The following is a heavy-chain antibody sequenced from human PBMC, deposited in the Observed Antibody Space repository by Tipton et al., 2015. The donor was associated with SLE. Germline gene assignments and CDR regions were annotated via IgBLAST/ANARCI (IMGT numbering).Heavy chain of an antibody. D-gene: IGHD3-3*01. CDR1: GFTFDDYV. CDR2: VWYDGSTK. CDR3: ARDPGSYDFWSRAYMDV. Sequence: SLRLSCTASGFTFDDYVMHWVRQTPGKGLEWVAVVWYDGSTKFYADSVKGRFTISREDSKNTLYLQMHSLRAEDTAVYYCARDPGSYDFWSRAYMDVWGKGTTVTVSS. V-gene: IGHV3-33*08. J-gene: IGHJ6*03.